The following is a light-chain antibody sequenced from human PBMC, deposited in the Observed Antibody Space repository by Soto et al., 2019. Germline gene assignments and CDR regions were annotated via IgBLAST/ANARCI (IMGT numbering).Light chain of an antibody. J-gene: IGLJ3*02. CDR3: SSYSSTSTPWV. V-gene: IGLV2-14*01. CDR2: EVS. Sequence: QSALTQPASVSGSPGQSITISCNGTSSDVGTYNFVSWYQQHPGKAPKLMIYEVSSRPSGVSNLFSGSKSGNTASLTISGLQAEDEADYYCSSYSSTSTPWVFGGGTQLTVL. CDR1: SSDVGTYNF.